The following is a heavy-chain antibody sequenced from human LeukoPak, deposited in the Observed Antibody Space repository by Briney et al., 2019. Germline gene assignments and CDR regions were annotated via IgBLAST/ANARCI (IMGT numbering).Heavy chain of an antibody. CDR2: ISGSGGST. Sequence: PGGSLRLSCAASGFTFSSYAMSWVRQAPGKGLEWVSAISGSGGSTYYADSVKGRFTISRDNSKNTLYLQMNSLRAEDTAVYYCAKFLIGYSYGKSREYGYFDYWGQGTLVTVSS. D-gene: IGHD5-18*01. CDR1: GFTFSSYA. J-gene: IGHJ4*02. V-gene: IGHV3-23*01. CDR3: AKFLIGYSYGKSREYGYFDY.